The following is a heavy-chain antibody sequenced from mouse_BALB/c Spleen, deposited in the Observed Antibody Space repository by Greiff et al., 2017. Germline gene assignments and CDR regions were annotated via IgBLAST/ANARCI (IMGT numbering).Heavy chain of an antibody. V-gene: IGHV3-2*02. Sequence: VQLKQSEPGLVKPSQSLSLTCTVTGYSITSDYAWNWIRQFPGNKLEWMGYISYSGSTSYNPSLKSRISITRDTSKNQFFLQLNSVTTEDTATYYCARLDSSGYGFAYWGQGTLVTVSA. CDR2: ISYSGST. D-gene: IGHD3-2*01. J-gene: IGHJ3*01. CDR1: GYSITSDYA. CDR3: ARLDSSGYGFAY.